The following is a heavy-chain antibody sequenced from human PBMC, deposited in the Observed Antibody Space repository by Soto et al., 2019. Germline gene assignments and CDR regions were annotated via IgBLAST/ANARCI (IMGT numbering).Heavy chain of an antibody. CDR2: ISSSSSSTI. CDR3: ARACDYGDSNAFDI. V-gene: IGHV3-48*02. J-gene: IGHJ3*02. Sequence: GGSLRLSCAASGFTFSSYSMNWVRQAPGKGLEWVSYISSSSSSTIYYADSVKGRFTISRDNAKNSLYLQMNSLRDEDTAVYYCARACDYGDSNAFDIWGQGTMVTVSS. CDR1: GFTFSSYS. D-gene: IGHD4-17*01.